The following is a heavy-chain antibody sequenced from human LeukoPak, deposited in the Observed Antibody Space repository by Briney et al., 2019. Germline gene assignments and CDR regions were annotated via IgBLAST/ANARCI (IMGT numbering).Heavy chain of an antibody. CDR2: IGNNGGGI. D-gene: IGHD7-27*01. J-gene: IGHJ4*02. CDR3: AIDPNWETHN. Sequence: GGSLRLPCAASGFTFTSYTMYWVRQAPGKGLEWVSIIGNNGGGIHYADSVRGRFTISRDNSKNTLYLQMTNLRVDDTALYYCAIDPNWETHNWGQGVLVTVSS. V-gene: IGHV3-23*01. CDR1: GFTFTSYT.